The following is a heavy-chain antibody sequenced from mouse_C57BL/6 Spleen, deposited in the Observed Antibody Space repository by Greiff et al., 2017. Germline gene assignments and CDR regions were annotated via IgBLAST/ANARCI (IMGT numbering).Heavy chain of an antibody. CDR1: GFNIKNTY. J-gene: IGHJ4*01. V-gene: IGHV14-3*01. D-gene: IGHD1-1*01. CDR3: AKDYGSSYFYYAMDY. Sequence: EVNVVESVAELVRPGASVKLSCTASGFNIKNTYMHWVKQRPEQGLEWIGRIDPANGNTKYAPKFQGKATITADTSSNTAYLQLSSLTSEDTAIYYCAKDYGSSYFYYAMDYWGQGTSVTVSS. CDR2: IDPANGNT.